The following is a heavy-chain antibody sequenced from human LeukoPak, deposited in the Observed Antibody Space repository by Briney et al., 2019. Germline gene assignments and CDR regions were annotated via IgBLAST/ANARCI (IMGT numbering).Heavy chain of an antibody. Sequence: GASVKVSCKASGGTFSSYAISWVRQAPGQGLEWMGGIIPIFGTANYAQKFQGRVTITADESTSTAYMELSSLRSEDTAVYYCASGRGSSWYNWGNWFDPWGQGTLVTVSS. J-gene: IGHJ5*02. CDR2: IIPIFGTA. CDR1: GGTFSSYA. V-gene: IGHV1-69*13. CDR3: ASGRGSSWYNWGNWFDP. D-gene: IGHD6-13*01.